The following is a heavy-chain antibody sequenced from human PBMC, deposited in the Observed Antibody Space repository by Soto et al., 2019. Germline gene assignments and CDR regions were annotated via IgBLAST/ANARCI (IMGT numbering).Heavy chain of an antibody. CDR2: LHSDGSST. Sequence: EVQLVESGGGLVQPGESLRLSCVASGFTFSYYWMHWVRQGPGKGLVWVSRLHSDGSSTTYADSVKGRFTISRDNAKNTLYLQMNSLRAEDTAVYYCARGDRGAFDIWGQGTVVTVSS. D-gene: IGHD1-26*01. CDR1: GFTFSYYW. CDR3: ARGDRGAFDI. J-gene: IGHJ3*02. V-gene: IGHV3-74*01.